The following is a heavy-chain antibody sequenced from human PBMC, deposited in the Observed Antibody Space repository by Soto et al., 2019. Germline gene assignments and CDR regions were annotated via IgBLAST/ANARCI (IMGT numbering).Heavy chain of an antibody. CDR2: INAGNGNT. D-gene: IGHD6-13*01. V-gene: IGHV1-3*01. CDR3: ARTKGIAAAGFYYYGMDV. Sequence: ASVKVSCKASGYTFTSYAMHWVRQAPGQRLEWMGWINAGNGNTKYSQKFQGRVTITRDTSASTAYMELSSLRSEDTAVYYCARTKGIAAAGFYYYGMDVWGQGTTVTVSS. J-gene: IGHJ6*02. CDR1: GYTFTSYA.